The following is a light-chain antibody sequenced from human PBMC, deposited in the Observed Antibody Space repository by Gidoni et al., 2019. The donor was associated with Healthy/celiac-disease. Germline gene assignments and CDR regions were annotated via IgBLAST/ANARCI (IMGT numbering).Light chain of an antibody. J-gene: IGKJ1*01. CDR2: GAS. CDR3: QQYNNWPWT. V-gene: IGKV3-15*01. CDR1: QSVSSN. Sequence: IVITQVPATLSVSPGERATLPCRASQSVSSNLAWYQQKPGQAPRLLIYGASTRATGIPARFSGSGSGTEFTLTISSLQSEDFAVYYCQQYNNWPWTFGQGTKVEIK.